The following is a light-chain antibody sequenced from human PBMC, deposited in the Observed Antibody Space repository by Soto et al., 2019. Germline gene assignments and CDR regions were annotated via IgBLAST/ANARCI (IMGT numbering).Light chain of an antibody. CDR3: QHYNSYSEA. V-gene: IGKV1-5*03. CDR2: KAS. CDR1: QTISRW. J-gene: IGKJ1*01. Sequence: DIQMPQSPSTLSGSLGGRVTITCRASQTISRWLAGYQQKPGKAPKLLIYKASTLKSGVPSRFSGSGSGTEFTLTISSLHPDDFATYYCQHYNSYSEAFGQGTKVDIK.